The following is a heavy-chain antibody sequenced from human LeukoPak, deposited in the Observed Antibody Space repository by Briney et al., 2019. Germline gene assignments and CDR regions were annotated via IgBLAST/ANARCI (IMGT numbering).Heavy chain of an antibody. Sequence: PSETLSLTCTVSGGSISSSSYYWGWIRQPPGKGLEWIGYIYYSGSTNHNPSLKSRVTISVDTSKNLFSLKLSSVTAADTAVYYCARDRPATENWYFDLWGRGTLVTVSS. CDR2: IYYSGST. V-gene: IGHV4-61*01. CDR3: ARDRPATENWYFDL. D-gene: IGHD1-26*01. CDR1: GGSISSSSYY. J-gene: IGHJ2*01.